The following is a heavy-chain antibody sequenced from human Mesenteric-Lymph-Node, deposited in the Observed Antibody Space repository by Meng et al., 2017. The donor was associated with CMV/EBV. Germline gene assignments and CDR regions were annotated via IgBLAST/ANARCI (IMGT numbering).Heavy chain of an antibody. Sequence: GESLKISCAASGFTVSSNYMSWVRQAPGKGLEWVSVIYSGGSTYYADSVKGRFTISRDNSKNTLYLQMNSLRDEDTAVYYCARDFLRMDVWGQGTTVTVSS. V-gene: IGHV3-53*01. CDR2: IYSGGST. CDR1: GFTVSSNY. J-gene: IGHJ6*02. CDR3: ARDFLRMDV. D-gene: IGHD3-3*01.